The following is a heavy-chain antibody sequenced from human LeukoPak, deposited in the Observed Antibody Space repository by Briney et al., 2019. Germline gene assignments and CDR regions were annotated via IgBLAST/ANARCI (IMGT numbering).Heavy chain of an antibody. CDR2: INHSGST. Sequence: SETLTLTCAVSGGSFSGYYWSWIRQPPGKGLEWIGEINHSGSTNYNPSLKSRVTISVDTSNSQFSLKLTSVTAADTAVYFCARDLMTTWGPGSGDYWGQETLVTVSS. CDR3: ARDLMTTWGPGSGDY. J-gene: IGHJ4*02. V-gene: IGHV4-34*01. D-gene: IGHD7-27*01. CDR1: GGSFSGYY.